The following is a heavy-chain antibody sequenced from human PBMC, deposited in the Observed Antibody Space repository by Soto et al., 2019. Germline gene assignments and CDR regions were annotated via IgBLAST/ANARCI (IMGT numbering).Heavy chain of an antibody. CDR2: ISGGGGST. D-gene: IGHD6-19*01. CDR3: AKAGSSAWDYFDY. J-gene: IGHJ4*02. V-gene: IGHV3-23*01. Sequence: EVQLLESGGGLVQPGGSLRLSCAASGFTFSSYAMSWVRQAPGKGLEWVSAISGGGGSTYYADSVKGRFTISRDNSKNTLYLQMNSLRAEDTALYYCAKAGSSAWDYFDYWGQGTLVTVSS. CDR1: GFTFSSYA.